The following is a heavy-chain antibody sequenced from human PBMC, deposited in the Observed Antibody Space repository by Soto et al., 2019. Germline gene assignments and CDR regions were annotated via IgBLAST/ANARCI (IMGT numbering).Heavy chain of an antibody. V-gene: IGHV4-31*03. CDR1: GGSISSGGYY. J-gene: IGHJ2*01. Sequence: QVQLQESGPGLVKPSQTLSLTCTVSGGSISSGGYYWSWIRQHPGKGLEWIGYIYYSGSTYYNPSLKSRVTISVDTSKNQFSLKLSSVAAADTAVYYCARGRLRTEGWGGWYFDLWGRGTLVTVSS. D-gene: IGHD3-16*01. CDR3: ARGRLRTEGWGGWYFDL. CDR2: IYYSGST.